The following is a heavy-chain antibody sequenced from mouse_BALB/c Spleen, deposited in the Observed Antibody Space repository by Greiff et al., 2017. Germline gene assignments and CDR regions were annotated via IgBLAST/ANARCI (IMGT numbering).Heavy chain of an antibody. CDR3: ARGGAMITTSYYFDY. J-gene: IGHJ2*01. CDR1: GFTFSSYT. Sequence: EVHLVESGGGLVQPGGSLKLSCAASGFTFSSYTMSWVRQTPEKRLEWVAYISNGGGSTYYPDTVKGRFTISRDNAKNTLYLQMSSLKSEDTAMYYCARGGAMITTSYYFDYWGQGTTLTVSS. D-gene: IGHD2-4*01. V-gene: IGHV5-12-2*01. CDR2: ISNGGGST.